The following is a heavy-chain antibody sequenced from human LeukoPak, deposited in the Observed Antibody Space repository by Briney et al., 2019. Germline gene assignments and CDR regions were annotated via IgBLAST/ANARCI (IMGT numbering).Heavy chain of an antibody. Sequence: GGSLRLSCAASGFTFSSYEMNWVRQAPGKGLEWVSYISSSGSTGYYADSVKGRFTISRDNAKNSLYLQMNSLRAEDTAVYYCARETGYCSSTSCNGMDVWGKGTRSPSPQ. V-gene: IGHV3-48*03. CDR3: ARETGYCSSTSCNGMDV. J-gene: IGHJ6*04. D-gene: IGHD2-2*03. CDR1: GFTFSSYE. CDR2: ISSSGSTG.